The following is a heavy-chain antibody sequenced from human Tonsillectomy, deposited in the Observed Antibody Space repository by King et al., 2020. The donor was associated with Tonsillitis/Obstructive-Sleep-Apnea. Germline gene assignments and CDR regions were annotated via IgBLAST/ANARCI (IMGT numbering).Heavy chain of an antibody. D-gene: IGHD2-2*02. CDR1: GFTFSSYS. V-gene: IGHV3-48*02. Sequence: VQLVESGGGLVQPGGSLRLSCAASGFTFSSYSMNWVRQAPGKGLEWGSYISSSSSTIYYADSVKGRFTISRDNAKNSLYLQMNSLRDEDTAVYYCARDLNGALRFAALGYCSSTSCYTGNWFDPWGQGTLVTVSS. CDR2: ISSSSSTI. CDR3: ARDLNGALRFAALGYCSSTSCYTGNWFDP. J-gene: IGHJ5*02.